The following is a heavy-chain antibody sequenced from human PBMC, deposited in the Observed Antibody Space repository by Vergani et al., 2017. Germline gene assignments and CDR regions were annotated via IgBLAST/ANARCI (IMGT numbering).Heavy chain of an antibody. CDR3: ARKRPGSCWSPGDFDD. V-gene: IGHV4-39*01. D-gene: IGHD6-19*01. Sequence: QLQLQQSGPGLVKPSETLFLTCTVSADSISSGSYYWGWIRQPPGKSLEWIGSIYYSGLTYYNPSLKSRVAISVDTSKNQFSLKVTSVTAADTAVYFCARKRPGSCWSPGDFDDWGQGILVTVSS. CDR1: ADSISSGSYY. J-gene: IGHJ4*02. CDR2: IYYSGLT.